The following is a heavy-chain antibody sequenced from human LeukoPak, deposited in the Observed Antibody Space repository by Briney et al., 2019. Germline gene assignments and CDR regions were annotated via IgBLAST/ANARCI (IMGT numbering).Heavy chain of an antibody. CDR2: ISWNSGSI. CDR3: AKASFGFDP. V-gene: IGHV3-9*01. D-gene: IGHD1-26*01. J-gene: IGHJ5*02. Sequence: PGGSLRLSCAASGFTFDDYAMHWVRQAPGKGLEWVSGISWNSGSIGYADSVKGRFTISRDNAKNSLYLQMNSLRAEDTALYYRAKASFGFDPWGQGTLVTVSS. CDR1: GFTFDDYA.